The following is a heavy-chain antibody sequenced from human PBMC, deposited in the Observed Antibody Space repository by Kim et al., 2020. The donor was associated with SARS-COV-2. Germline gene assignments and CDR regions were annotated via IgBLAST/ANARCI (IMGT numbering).Heavy chain of an antibody. Sequence: RYSPSFQGQVTISADKSISTAYLQWSSLKASDTAMYYCARAGYDENDFDYWGQGTLVTVSS. J-gene: IGHJ4*02. CDR3: ARAGYDENDFDY. V-gene: IGHV5-51*01. D-gene: IGHD5-12*01.